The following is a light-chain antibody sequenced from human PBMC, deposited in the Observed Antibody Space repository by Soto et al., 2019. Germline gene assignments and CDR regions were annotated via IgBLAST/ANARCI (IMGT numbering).Light chain of an antibody. Sequence: DIQVTQSPSTLSASVGDRVTITCRASQSIRTWLAWFQQKPGRAPKVLISKASILESGVPSRFSGDGSGTEFTLTISSLQTDDFATYYCQQFGAGLPWTFDQGTKVELK. CDR1: QSIRTW. V-gene: IGKV1-5*03. CDR2: KAS. J-gene: IGKJ1*01. CDR3: QQFGAGLPWT.